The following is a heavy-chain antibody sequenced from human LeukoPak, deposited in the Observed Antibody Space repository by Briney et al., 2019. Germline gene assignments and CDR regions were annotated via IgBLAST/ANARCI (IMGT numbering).Heavy chain of an antibody. V-gene: IGHV4-61*01. Sequence: SETLSLTCTVSGGSVSSGSYYWSWIRQPPGKGLEWIGYIYYSGSAKYNPSLKSRVTISVDTSKNQFSLKLTSVTAADTAGYYWARGFGDWGLSWFDPWGQGTLVTVSS. CDR3: ARGFGDWGLSWFDP. J-gene: IGHJ5*02. CDR1: GGSVSSGSYY. D-gene: IGHD3-10*01. CDR2: IYYSGSA.